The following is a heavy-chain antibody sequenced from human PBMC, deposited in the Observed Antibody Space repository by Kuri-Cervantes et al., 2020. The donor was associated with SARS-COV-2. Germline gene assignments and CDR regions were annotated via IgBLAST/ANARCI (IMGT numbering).Heavy chain of an antibody. J-gene: IGHJ4*02. V-gene: IGHV3-21*04. D-gene: IGHD3-22*01. CDR1: GFTFSSYS. CDR2: ISSSSSYT. Sequence: GESLKISCAASGFTFSSYSMNWVRQAPGKGLEWVSSISSSSSYTYYADSVKGRFTISRDNSKNTLYLQMNSLRAEDTAVYYCAKDVTYYYDSSVDYWGQGTLVTVSS. CDR3: AKDVTYYYDSSVDY.